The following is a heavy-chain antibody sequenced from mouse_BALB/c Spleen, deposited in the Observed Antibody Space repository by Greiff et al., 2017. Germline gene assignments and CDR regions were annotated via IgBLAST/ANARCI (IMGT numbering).Heavy chain of an antibody. CDR2: INPYNGGI. J-gene: IGHJ3*01. CDR1: GYSFTGYT. D-gene: IGHD2-12*01. CDR3: ASDENRVYVAWFAY. V-gene: IGHV1-18*01. Sequence: DVHLVESGPELVKPGASLKISCKASGYSFTGYTMNWVKQSHGKNLEWIGLINPYNGGISYNQKFKGKSTLTVDKSSSTAYMELLSLTSEDSAVYYCASDENRVYVAWFAYWGQGTLVTVSA.